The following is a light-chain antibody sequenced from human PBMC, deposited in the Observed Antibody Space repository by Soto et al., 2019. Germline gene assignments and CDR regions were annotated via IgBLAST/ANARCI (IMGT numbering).Light chain of an antibody. CDR2: EVN. CDR1: SSDVGGYKY. Sequence: QSALTQPPSASGSPGQSVTISCTGTSSDVGGYKYVSWYQQHPGKAPKLMIYEVNKRPSGVPDRFSGSKSGNAASLTVSGLHAEDEADYYCSSYTGSANLVFGGGTKLTVL. CDR3: SSYTGSANLV. V-gene: IGLV2-8*01. J-gene: IGLJ2*01.